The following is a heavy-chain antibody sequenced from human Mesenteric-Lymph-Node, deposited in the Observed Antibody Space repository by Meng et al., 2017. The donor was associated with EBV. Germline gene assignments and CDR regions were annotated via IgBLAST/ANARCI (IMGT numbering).Heavy chain of an antibody. Sequence: QVRLQESGPGRVKPSGTLSLTCSVSGALIGNRHWWSLIRQPPGKGLEWIGYVYYNGNAYYNPSLKSRVSISVDTSKNEFSLNLKFVTAADTAVYYCARSPREYCIGYSCYFDWGQGTLVTVSS. V-gene: IGHV4-30-4*01. CDR3: ARSPREYCIGYSCYFD. D-gene: IGHD2-15*01. CDR2: VYYNGNA. J-gene: IGHJ4*02. CDR1: GALIGNRHW.